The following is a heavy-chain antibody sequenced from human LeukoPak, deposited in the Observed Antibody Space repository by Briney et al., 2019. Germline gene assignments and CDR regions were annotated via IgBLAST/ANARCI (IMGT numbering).Heavy chain of an antibody. D-gene: IGHD6-19*01. CDR3: AKGLKGLKFDY. V-gene: IGHV3-9*01. CDR2: ISWNSGSI. CDR1: GFTLDDYA. Sequence: PGGSLRLSCAASGFTLDDYAMHWVRHAPGKGLEWVSGISWNSGSIGYADSVKGRFTISRDNAKNSLYLQMNSLRAEDTSLYYCAKGLKGLKFDYWGQGTLVTVSS. J-gene: IGHJ4*02.